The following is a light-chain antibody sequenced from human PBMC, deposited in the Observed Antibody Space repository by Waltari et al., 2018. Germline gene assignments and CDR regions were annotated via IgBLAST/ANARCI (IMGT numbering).Light chain of an antibody. CDR2: KDS. J-gene: IGLJ2*01. CDR3: QAWDSSTVV. CDR1: KLGDKY. Sequence: SYELTQPPSVSVSPGQTASITCSGDKLGDKYACWYHKKPGQSPVLVIYKDSKRPSGIPERFSGSNSGNTATLTISGTQAMDEADYYCQAWDSSTVVFGGGTKLTVL. V-gene: IGLV3-1*01.